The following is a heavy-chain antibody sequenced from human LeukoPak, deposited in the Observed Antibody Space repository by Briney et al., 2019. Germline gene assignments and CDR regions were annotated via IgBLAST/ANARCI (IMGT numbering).Heavy chain of an antibody. CDR2: IISSGGGSAI. CDR3: ARKSLAARGMDY. CDR1: GFPLSSYA. Sequence: GGSLRLSFAASGFPLSSYAMNWGRQAPGKGLGWISAIISSGGGSAIFYADSVKGRFTISRDNSKNTLYLQMNSLSGEDTSVYYCARKSLAARGMDYWGQGSLVTVSS. V-gene: IGHV3-23*01. D-gene: IGHD6-6*01. J-gene: IGHJ4*02.